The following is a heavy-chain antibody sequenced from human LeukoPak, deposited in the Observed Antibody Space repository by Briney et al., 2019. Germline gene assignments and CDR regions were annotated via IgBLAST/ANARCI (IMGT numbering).Heavy chain of an antibody. V-gene: IGHV4-59*12. CDR3: AREDRYCSGGSCYS. D-gene: IGHD2-15*01. CDR1: GGSISSYY. J-gene: IGHJ4*02. Sequence: SETLSLTCTVPGGSISSYYWSWIRQPPGKGLEWIGYIYYSGSTNYNPSLKSRVTISVDTSKNQFSLELSSVTAADTAVYYCAREDRYCSGGSCYSWGQGTLVTVSS. CDR2: IYYSGST.